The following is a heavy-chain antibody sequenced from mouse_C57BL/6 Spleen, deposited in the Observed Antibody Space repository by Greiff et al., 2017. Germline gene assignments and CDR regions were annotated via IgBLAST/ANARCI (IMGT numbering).Heavy chain of an antibody. Sequence: QVQLQQPGAELVKPGASVKLSCKASGYTFTSYWMQWVKQRPGQGLEWIGEIDPSDSYTNYNQKFKGKATLTVDTSSSTASMQLSSLTSEDSAVYYCARSGGYWYFDVWGTGTTVTVSS. CDR3: ARSGGYWYFDV. CDR1: GYTFTSYW. J-gene: IGHJ1*03. CDR2: IDPSDSYT. V-gene: IGHV1-50*01. D-gene: IGHD3-1*01.